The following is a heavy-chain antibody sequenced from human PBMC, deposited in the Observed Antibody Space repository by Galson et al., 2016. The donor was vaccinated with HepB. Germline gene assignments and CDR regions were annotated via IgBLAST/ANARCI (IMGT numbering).Heavy chain of an antibody. CDR3: AKDFVVEGRSSPFDS. J-gene: IGHJ5*01. D-gene: IGHD2-21*01. Sequence: SLRLSCAASGFTFNRYGMHWVRQAPGKGLEWLAAISYDGNNENYGDSVKGRFTISRDNSKKTLYLEMNSLRAEDTAVYYCAKDFVVEGRSSPFDSWGQGTLGGVPS. V-gene: IGHV3-30*18. CDR2: ISYDGNNE. CDR1: GFTFNRYG.